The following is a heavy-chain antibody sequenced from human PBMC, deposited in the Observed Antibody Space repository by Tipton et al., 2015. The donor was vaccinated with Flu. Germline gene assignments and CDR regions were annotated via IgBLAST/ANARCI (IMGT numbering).Heavy chain of an antibody. CDR3: ARHDASGHNNVLDFDY. CDR2: IYQNGRT. Sequence: TLSLTCAVSGSSFSNAYFWAWIRQPPGRGLEYIGSIYQNGRTHYNPSLNSRVTMSVDMSRNQFSLELSSVTAADTAVYYCARHDASGHNNVLDFDYWGQGTLVTVSS. J-gene: IGHJ4*02. D-gene: IGHD1/OR15-1a*01. V-gene: IGHV4-38-2*01. CDR1: GSSFSNAYF.